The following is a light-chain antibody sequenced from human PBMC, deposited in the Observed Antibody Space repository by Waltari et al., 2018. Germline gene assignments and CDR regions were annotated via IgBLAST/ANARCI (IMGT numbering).Light chain of an antibody. CDR3: FSFVAANSFV. CDR1: SNHLGNYDL. V-gene: IGLV2-23*01. CDR2: GAT. J-gene: IGLJ1*01. Sequence: QSALTQPASVSGSPGQSITLSCTGTSNHLGNYDLVSWYQQRPGEAPKLLMYGATKRPSGVSNRFSGSKSGKTASLTISGLKTEDEADYYCFSFVAANSFVFGPGTKVTVL.